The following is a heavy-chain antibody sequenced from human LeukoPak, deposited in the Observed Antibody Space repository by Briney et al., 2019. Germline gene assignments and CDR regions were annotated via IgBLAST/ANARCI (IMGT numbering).Heavy chain of an antibody. CDR3: AKDLHYGGGNWFDP. CDR1: GFTFSSYG. V-gene: IGHV3-33*06. J-gene: IGHJ5*02. D-gene: IGHD4-23*01. Sequence: PGGSLRLSCAASGFTFSSYGMHWVRQAPGKGLERVAVIWYDGSNKYYADSVKGRFTISRDNSKNTLYLQMNSLRAEDTAVYYCAKDLHYGGGNWFDPWGQGTLVTVSS. CDR2: IWYDGSNK.